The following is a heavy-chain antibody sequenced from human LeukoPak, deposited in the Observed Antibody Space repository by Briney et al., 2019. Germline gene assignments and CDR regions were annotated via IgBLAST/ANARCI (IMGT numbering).Heavy chain of an antibody. D-gene: IGHD3-10*01. CDR3: AKVMSYYYGSGVDY. Sequence: GGSLRLSCTASGFSFSIYTMHWVRQAPGKGLEWVSAISGSGGSTYYADSVKGRFTISRDNSKNTLYLQMNSLRAEDTAVYYRAKVMSYYYGSGVDYWGQGTLVTVSS. J-gene: IGHJ4*02. CDR2: ISGSGGST. CDR1: GFSFSIYT. V-gene: IGHV3-23*01.